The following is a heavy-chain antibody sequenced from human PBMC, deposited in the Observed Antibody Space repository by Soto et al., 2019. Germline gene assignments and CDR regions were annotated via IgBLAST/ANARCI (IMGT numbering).Heavy chain of an antibody. D-gene: IGHD2-15*01. Sequence: QVQLVQSGAEVKKPGASVKVSCKASGYTFTNYGISWVRQAPGQGLEWMGWISAYNGNTNYAQKITVRVTMTTDQATITAYMELSSLRSDDPSVYYCSRDGSHEDYWGQGPVVTVAT. V-gene: IGHV1-18*01. CDR2: ISAYNGNT. CDR3: SRDGSHEDY. CDR1: GYTFTNYG. J-gene: IGHJ4*02.